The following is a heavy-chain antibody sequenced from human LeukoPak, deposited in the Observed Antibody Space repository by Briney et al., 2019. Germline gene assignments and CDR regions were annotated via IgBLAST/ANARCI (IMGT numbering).Heavy chain of an antibody. J-gene: IGHJ4*02. CDR3: ARGYYCDS. CDR1: GDSVSNNTTA. V-gene: IGHV6-1*01. CDR2: TYYRSKWYS. Sequence: SQTLSLTCTLSGDSVSNNTTAWNWIRQSPSRGLEWLGRTYYRSKWYSEFAVSVKSRITINPDTSKNQFSLQLSSVTPEDTAVYYCARGYYCDSWGQGTLVTVSS.